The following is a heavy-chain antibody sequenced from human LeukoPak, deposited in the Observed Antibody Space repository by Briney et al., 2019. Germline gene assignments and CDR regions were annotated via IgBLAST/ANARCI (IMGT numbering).Heavy chain of an antibody. CDR3: ARIRYRSTQWLVDSTDY. D-gene: IGHD6-19*01. J-gene: IGHJ4*02. CDR2: ISAYNGHT. Sequence: GASVKVSCKAAGYSFTTYGITWVRQAPGQGLEWVGWISAYNGHTDYAQNLQDRVTMTTDTSTSTAYMELRSLRSDDTAVYFCARIRYRSTQWLVDSTDYWGQGTLATVSS. V-gene: IGHV1-18*01. CDR1: GYSFTTYG.